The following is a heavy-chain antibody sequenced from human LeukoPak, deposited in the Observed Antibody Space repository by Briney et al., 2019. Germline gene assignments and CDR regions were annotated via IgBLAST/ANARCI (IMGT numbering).Heavy chain of an antibody. V-gene: IGHV1-2*02. CDR2: INPNSGGT. J-gene: IGHJ6*03. Sequence: ASVKVSCKASGYTFTGYYMHWVRQAPGQGLEWMGWINPNSGGTNYAQKFQGRVTMTRDTSISTAYMELSRLRSDDTAVYHCARGVTIFGVVPLDYYYMDVWGKGTTVTVSS. CDR3: ARGVTIFGVVPLDYYYMDV. CDR1: GYTFTGYY. D-gene: IGHD3-3*01.